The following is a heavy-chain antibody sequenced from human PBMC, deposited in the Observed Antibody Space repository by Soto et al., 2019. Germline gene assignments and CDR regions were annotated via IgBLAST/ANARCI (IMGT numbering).Heavy chain of an antibody. CDR3: ARAMNRDTAMPQGTYYYYYYGMDV. J-gene: IGHJ6*02. CDR1: GYTFNTYG. V-gene: IGHV1-18*01. CDR2: ISTNNGDT. Sequence: ASVKVSCKTSGYTFNTYGVTWVRQAPGQGLEWIGWISTNNGDTNYAQSVQGRVTMTTDTSIITAYMELSRLRSDDTAVYYCARAMNRDTAMPQGTYYYYYYGMDVWGQGTTVTVSS. D-gene: IGHD5-18*01.